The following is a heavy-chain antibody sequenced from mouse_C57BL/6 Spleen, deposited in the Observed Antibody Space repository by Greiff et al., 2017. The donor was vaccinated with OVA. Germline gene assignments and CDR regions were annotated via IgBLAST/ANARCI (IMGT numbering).Heavy chain of an antibody. CDR2: IDPSDSYT. CDR1: GYTFTSYW. V-gene: IGHV1-59*01. Sequence: QVQLQQPGAELVRPGTSVKLSCKASGYTFTSYWMHWVKQRPGQGLEWIGVIDPSDSYTNYNQKFKGKATLTVDTSSSTAYMQLSSLTSEDSAVYYCARRITTVAPWYCDVWGTGTTVTVSS. D-gene: IGHD1-1*01. CDR3: ARRITTVAPWYCDV. J-gene: IGHJ1*03.